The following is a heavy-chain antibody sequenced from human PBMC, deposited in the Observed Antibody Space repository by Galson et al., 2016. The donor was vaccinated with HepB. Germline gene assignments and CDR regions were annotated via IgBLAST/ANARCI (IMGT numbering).Heavy chain of an antibody. CDR2: ITPIFGTT. V-gene: IGHV1-69*13. CDR1: GGTFTTYG. D-gene: IGHD4/OR15-4a*01. CDR3: ARRLN. Sequence: SVKVSCKASGGTFTTYGINWVRQAPGQGLEWMGGITPIFGTTNYAQKFQGRVTITADESTSTVYMELSSLRSEDTAVYYCARRLNWGQGTLVTVSS. J-gene: IGHJ4*02.